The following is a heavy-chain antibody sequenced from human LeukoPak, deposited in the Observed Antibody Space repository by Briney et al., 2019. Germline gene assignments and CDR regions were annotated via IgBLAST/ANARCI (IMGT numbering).Heavy chain of an antibody. CDR3: AKDRGYSSGWPYYFDY. CDR1: GFTFSSYG. J-gene: IGHJ4*02. V-gene: IGHV3-30*18. Sequence: GRSLRLSCAASGFTFSSYGMHWVRQAPGKGLECVAVISYDGSNKYYADSVKGRFTISRDNSKNTLYLQMNSLRAEDTAVYYCAKDRGYSSGWPYYFDYWGQGTLVTVSS. D-gene: IGHD6-19*01. CDR2: ISYDGSNK.